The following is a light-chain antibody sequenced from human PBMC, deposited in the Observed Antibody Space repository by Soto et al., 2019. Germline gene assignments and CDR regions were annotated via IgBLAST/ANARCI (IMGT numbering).Light chain of an antibody. CDR2: DAS. CDR3: QQRSNWTLT. V-gene: IGKV3-11*01. CDR1: QSVSTY. Sequence: ETVLTQSPATLSLSPGERATLSCRASQSVSTYLAWYQQKPGQAPRLLIYDASNRATGIPPRFSGSGSGTDFTLTISSLDPEDFAVYYCQQRSNWTLTFGGGTKVEIK. J-gene: IGKJ4*01.